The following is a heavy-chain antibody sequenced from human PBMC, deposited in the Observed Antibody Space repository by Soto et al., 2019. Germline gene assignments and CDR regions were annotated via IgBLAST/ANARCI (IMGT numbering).Heavy chain of an antibody. CDR2: INHSGST. CDR1: GGSFSGYY. Sequence: QVQLQQWGAGLLKPSETLSLTCAVYGGSFSGYYWSWIRQPPGKGLEWIGEINHSGSTNYNPSLKXRXTXXVDTSKNQFSLKLSSVTAADTAVYYCARGLRWFDPWGQGTLVTVSS. V-gene: IGHV4-34*01. CDR3: ARGLRWFDP. J-gene: IGHJ5*02.